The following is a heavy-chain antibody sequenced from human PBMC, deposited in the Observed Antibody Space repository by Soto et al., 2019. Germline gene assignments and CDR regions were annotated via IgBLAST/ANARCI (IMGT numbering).Heavy chain of an antibody. CDR1: GYPYTRYT. Sequence: GXSVKVCCTTSGYPYTRYTMDWGSQAPGQRLEWMGWINPDNGNTKSSQKFQDRVIITRDTSASTAYMDLSSLRSEDTAVYSCARGIAPGQLDPSGQGTLVTLPS. D-gene: IGHD2-15*01. CDR2: INPDNGNT. J-gene: IGHJ5*02. V-gene: IGHV1-3*01. CDR3: ARGIAPGQLDP.